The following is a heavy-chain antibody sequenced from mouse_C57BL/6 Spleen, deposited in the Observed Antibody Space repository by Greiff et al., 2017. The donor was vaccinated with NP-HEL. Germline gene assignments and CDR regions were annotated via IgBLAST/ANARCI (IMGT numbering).Heavy chain of an antibody. J-gene: IGHJ2*01. CDR2: IYPGSGST. CDR1: GYTFTSYW. CDR3: ARDYYYGSSYTLDY. V-gene: IGHV1-55*01. Sequence: VKLQQPGAELVKPGASVKMSCKASGYTFTSYWITWVKQRPGQGLEWIGDIYPGSGSTNYNEKFKSKATLTVDTSSSTAYMQLSSLTSEDSAVYYCARDYYYGSSYTLDYWGQGTTLTVSS. D-gene: IGHD1-1*01.